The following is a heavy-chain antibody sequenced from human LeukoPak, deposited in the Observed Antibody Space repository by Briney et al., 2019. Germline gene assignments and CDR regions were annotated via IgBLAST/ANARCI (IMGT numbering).Heavy chain of an antibody. V-gene: IGHV3-53*01. CDR1: GLTFSSNY. CDR2: LYSDGTT. Sequence: GGSLRLSCSASGLTFSSNYMSWVRQAPGKGLEWVSLLYSDGTTYYPDSVRGRFAISRDNSKNTLYLQMFSLRAEDTAMYYCANYDTTGFYFDQWGQGTLVTVSS. CDR3: ANYDTTGFYFDQ. J-gene: IGHJ4*02. D-gene: IGHD3-22*01.